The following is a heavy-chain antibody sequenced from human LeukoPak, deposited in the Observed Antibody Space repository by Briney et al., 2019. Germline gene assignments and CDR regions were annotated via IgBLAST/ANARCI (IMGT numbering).Heavy chain of an antibody. CDR1: AFTFSSYA. V-gene: IGHV3-23*01. J-gene: IGHJ4*02. Sequence: GGSLRLSCAASAFTFSSYAMSWVRQAPGKGLEWVSAISGSGGSTYYVDSVKGRFTISRDNSRDTLYLQMNSLRAEDTAVYYCAKGYYDYVWGSYYFDYWGQGTLVTVSS. CDR2: ISGSGGST. CDR3: AKGYYDYVWGSYYFDY. D-gene: IGHD3-16*01.